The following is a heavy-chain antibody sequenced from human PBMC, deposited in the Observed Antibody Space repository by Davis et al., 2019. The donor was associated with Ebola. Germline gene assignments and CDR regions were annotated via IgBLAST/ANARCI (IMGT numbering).Heavy chain of an antibody. CDR3: TSEVGAIDY. V-gene: IGHV3-73*01. CDR1: GFTFSGSA. D-gene: IGHD1-26*01. CDR2: IRSKANSYAT. J-gene: IGHJ4*02. Sequence: GESLKISCTASGFTFSGSAMHWVRQASGKGLEWVGRIRSKANSYATAYAASVKGRFTISRDDSKNTAYLQMNSLTTEDTAVYYCTSEVGAIDYWGQGTLVTVSS.